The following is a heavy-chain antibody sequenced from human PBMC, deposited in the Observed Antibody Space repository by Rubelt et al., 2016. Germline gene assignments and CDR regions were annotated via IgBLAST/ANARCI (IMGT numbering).Heavy chain of an antibody. CDR1: GFTFGSYN. D-gene: IGHD5-18*01. V-gene: IGHV3-48*04. CDR2: ITSNSGTI. Sequence: GGGLVQPGGSLRLSCAASGFTFGSYNMNWVRQSPGKGLEWISCITSNSGTIYYADSVKGRFTISRDNAKNSLYLQMNSLRAEDTAVYYCARDFEAAMVDYWGQGTLVTVSS. CDR3: ARDFEAAMVDY. J-gene: IGHJ4*02.